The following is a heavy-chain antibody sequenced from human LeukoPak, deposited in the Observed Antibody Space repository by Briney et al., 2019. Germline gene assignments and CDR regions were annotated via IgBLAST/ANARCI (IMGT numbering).Heavy chain of an antibody. Sequence: SETLSLTCAVYGGSFSGYYWSWIRQPPGKGLEWIGEINHSGSTNYNPSLKSRVTISVDTSKNQFSLKLSSVTAADTAVYYCARTKYYYDSSGYYYVQFAWFDPWGQGTLVTVSS. V-gene: IGHV4-34*01. CDR3: ARTKYYYDSSGYYYVQFAWFDP. CDR1: GGSFSGYY. J-gene: IGHJ5*02. D-gene: IGHD3-22*01. CDR2: INHSGST.